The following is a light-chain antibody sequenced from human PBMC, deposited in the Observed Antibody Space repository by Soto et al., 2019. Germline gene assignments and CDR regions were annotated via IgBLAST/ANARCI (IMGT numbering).Light chain of an antibody. Sequence: LTQPASVSGSPGQSITISCTGTSSDVGGYNYVSWYQQHPGKAPKLIIYEVSNRPSGVSNRFSGSKSGNTASLTISGLQAEDEADYYCNSYTSKSTGVFGTGTKVTVL. CDR1: SSDVGGYNY. J-gene: IGLJ1*01. V-gene: IGLV2-14*01. CDR3: NSYTSKSTGV. CDR2: EVS.